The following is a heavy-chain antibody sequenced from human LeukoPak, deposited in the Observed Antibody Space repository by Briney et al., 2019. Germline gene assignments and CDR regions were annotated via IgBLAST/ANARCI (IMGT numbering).Heavy chain of an antibody. V-gene: IGHV3-48*03. CDR3: AKGDSSGRLFYFES. CDR1: GFTFSSYE. Sequence: GGSLRLSCAASGFTFSSYEMNWVRQAPGKGLEWVSYISSSNTTYYADSVKGRLTISRDNSEHTLYLQMNSLRAEDTAVYYCAKGDSSGRLFYFESWGQGTLVTVSS. CDR2: ISSSNTT. D-gene: IGHD6-19*01. J-gene: IGHJ4*02.